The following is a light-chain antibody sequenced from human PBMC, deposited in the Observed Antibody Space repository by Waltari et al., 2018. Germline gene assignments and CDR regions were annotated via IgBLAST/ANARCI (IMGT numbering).Light chain of an antibody. J-gene: IGLJ1*01. V-gene: IGLV1-40*01. Sequence: QSVLTQPPSVSGAPGQRVTISCTGNSSNIGAGYDVHWYQHLPGTAPKLLVYGNTNRPSGVPDRVSGSKSGTSASLAITGLQAEYEGDYYCQSYDSSLSVYVFGTGTKVTVL. CDR1: SSNIGAGYD. CDR2: GNT. CDR3: QSYDSSLSVYV.